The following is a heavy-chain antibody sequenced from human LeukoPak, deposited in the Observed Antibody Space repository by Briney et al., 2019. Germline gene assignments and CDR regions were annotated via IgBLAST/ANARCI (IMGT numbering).Heavy chain of an antibody. CDR3: ARYSSGWYDYYYYYMDV. J-gene: IGHJ6*03. D-gene: IGHD6-19*01. CDR1: GYTFTSYG. CDR2: ISAYNGNT. V-gene: IGHV1-18*01. Sequence: GASVKVSCKASGYTFTSYGISWVRQAPGQGLEWMGWISAYNGNTNYAQKLQGRVTMTTDTSTSTAYMELRSLRSDDTAVYYCARYSSGWYDYYYYYMDVWGKGTTVTVSS.